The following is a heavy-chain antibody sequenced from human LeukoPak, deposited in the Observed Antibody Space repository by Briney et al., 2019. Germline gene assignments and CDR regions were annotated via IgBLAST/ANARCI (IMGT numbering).Heavy chain of an antibody. V-gene: IGHV1-69*01. Sequence: SVTVSCTASGGTFSSHAISWMRQAPGQGLEWMGGIIPIFGTANYAQKFQGRVTITADESTSTAYMELSSLRSEDTAVYYCARDHTSPHYYEYYYYYYGMDVWGQGTTVTVSS. CDR3: ARDHTSPHYYEYYYYYYGMDV. D-gene: IGHD1-26*01. CDR2: IIPIFGTA. CDR1: GGTFSSHA. J-gene: IGHJ6*02.